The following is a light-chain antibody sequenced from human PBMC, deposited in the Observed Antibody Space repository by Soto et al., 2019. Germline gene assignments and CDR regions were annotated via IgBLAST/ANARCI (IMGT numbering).Light chain of an antibody. CDR2: GAS. CDR1: QSISDT. CDR3: QHYAASPWA. V-gene: IGKV3-15*01. J-gene: IGKJ1*01. Sequence: EIVMTQSPATLSVSPGGRATLSCRASQSISDTLAWYQQKPGQAPRLLIHGASTRAPGFPARFSGSGSGTDFTLTISSLQSEDFAVYYCQHYAASPWAFGPGTKVDIK.